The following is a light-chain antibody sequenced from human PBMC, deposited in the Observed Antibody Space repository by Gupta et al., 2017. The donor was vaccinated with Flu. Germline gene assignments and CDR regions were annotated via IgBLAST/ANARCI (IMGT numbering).Light chain of an antibody. CDR2: KAS. CDR3: QQYNSYPRT. Sequence: DSQMTQSPSTPSAAVVDRVTITCRASQSISSWLAWYQQKPGKAPKLLIYKASILQSGIPSRFSGSGSGTDFTLTISSLQPDDFATYYCQQYNSYPRTFGQGTKLEIK. V-gene: IGKV1-5*03. CDR1: QSISSW. J-gene: IGKJ1*01.